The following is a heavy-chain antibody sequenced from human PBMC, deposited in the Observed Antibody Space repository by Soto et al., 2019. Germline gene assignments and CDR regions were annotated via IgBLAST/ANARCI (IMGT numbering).Heavy chain of an antibody. CDR2: INHSGST. CDR1: GGSFSGYY. J-gene: IGHJ4*02. V-gene: IGHV4-34*01. Sequence: SETLSLTCAVYGGSFSGYYWSWIRQPPGKGLEWIGEINHSGSTNYNPSLKSRVTISVDTSKNQFSLKLSSVTAADTAVYYCARTDGYSSSSFDYWGQGTLVTVSS. CDR3: ARTDGYSSSSFDY. D-gene: IGHD6-6*01.